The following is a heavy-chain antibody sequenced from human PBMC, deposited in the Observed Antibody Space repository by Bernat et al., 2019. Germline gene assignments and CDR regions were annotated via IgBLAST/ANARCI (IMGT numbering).Heavy chain of an antibody. V-gene: IGHV4-34*01. D-gene: IGHD3-10*01. Sequence: QVQLQQWGAGLLKPSETLSLTCAVYGGSFSGYYWTWVRQSPGKGLEWIGEINHSGSTNYNPSLKSRVTISVDSSKNQFSLKLSSVTAADTAVYYCARGASSSAIAFDFWGQGTPVTVSS. CDR3: ARGASSSAIAFDF. CDR2: INHSGST. CDR1: GGSFSGYY. J-gene: IGHJ4*02.